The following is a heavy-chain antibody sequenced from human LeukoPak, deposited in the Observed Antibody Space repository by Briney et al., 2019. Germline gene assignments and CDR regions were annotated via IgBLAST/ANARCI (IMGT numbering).Heavy chain of an antibody. D-gene: IGHD3-10*02. J-gene: IGHJ3*01. CDR2: INSDESST. V-gene: IGHV3-74*01. CDR1: GFTLNTYW. Sequence: GGSLRLSCAASGFTLNTYWMHWVRQAPGKGLVWVSRINSDESSTSYVDSVKGRFTISRDNAKNILYLQMNSLRAEDTAVYFCARGAYVLDLWGHGTMVTVSS. CDR3: ARGAYVLDL.